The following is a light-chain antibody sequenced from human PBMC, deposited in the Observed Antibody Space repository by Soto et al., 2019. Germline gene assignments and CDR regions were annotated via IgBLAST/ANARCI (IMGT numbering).Light chain of an antibody. Sequence: QSALTQPPSVSGSPGQSVAISCSGTSSDVGSYNRVSWYQQPPGTAPKLMIYDVNNRPSGVPDRFSGSKSGNTASLTISGLQAEDEAHYYSSSFTSSNTYVFGIGTKLTVL. CDR2: DVN. CDR3: SSFTSSNTYV. CDR1: SSDVGSYNR. J-gene: IGLJ1*01. V-gene: IGLV2-18*02.